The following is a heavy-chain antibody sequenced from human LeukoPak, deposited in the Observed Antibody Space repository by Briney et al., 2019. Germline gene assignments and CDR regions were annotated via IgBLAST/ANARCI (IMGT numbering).Heavy chain of an antibody. V-gene: IGHV3-7*01. Sequence: GGSLRLSCAASGFTFSSYWMSWVRQAPGKGLDWVANIKQDGSEKYYVDSVKGRFTISRDNAKNSLYLQMNSLRAEDTAVYYCARSPVEMATITFDYWGQGTLVTVSS. D-gene: IGHD5-24*01. CDR2: IKQDGSEK. CDR1: GFTFSSYW. CDR3: ARSPVEMATITFDY. J-gene: IGHJ4*02.